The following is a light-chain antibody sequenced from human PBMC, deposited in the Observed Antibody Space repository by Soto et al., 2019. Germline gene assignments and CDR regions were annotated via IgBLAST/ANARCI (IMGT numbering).Light chain of an antibody. J-gene: IGKJ1*01. Sequence: DIQVTQSPSSLSASVGDRITITCRTSQNIDTYLNWYQQNPGKAPKHLISAASRLQSGVPSRFSGSGSGTDFTRTITSLQAEDFATYYCQQTYDNPRTFGQGTKV. CDR3: QQTYDNPRT. CDR2: AAS. CDR1: QNIDTY. V-gene: IGKV1-39*01.